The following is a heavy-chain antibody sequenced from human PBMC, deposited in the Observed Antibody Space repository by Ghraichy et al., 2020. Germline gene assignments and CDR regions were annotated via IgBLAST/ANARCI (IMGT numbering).Heavy chain of an antibody. CDR2: INADGSET. CDR1: GFTFSTYW. Sequence: GGSLRLSCAASGFTFSTYWIYWVRQAPGEGLKWVACINADGSETYYVDSVEGRFTVSRDNTKNSAFLQMNSLRADDTAVYYCARRYIKSPRYFDQWGQGTLVTVSS. V-gene: IGHV3-7*01. CDR3: ARRYIKSPRYFDQ. J-gene: IGHJ4*02. D-gene: IGHD1-14*01.